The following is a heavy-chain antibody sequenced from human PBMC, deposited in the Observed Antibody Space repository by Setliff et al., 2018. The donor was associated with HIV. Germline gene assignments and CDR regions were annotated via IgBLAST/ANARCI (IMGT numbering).Heavy chain of an antibody. J-gene: IGHJ5*02. CDR3: AKGGASSHWLGP. CDR2: ILNREIT. CDR1: GASISSDS. D-gene: IGHD3-16*01. Sequence: SETLSLTCTVSGASISSDSWSWIRQSPGKGLEWIGFILNREITNYNPSLQSRVSISMDTSKNPFSLKLHSVTAADTAIYHCAKGGASSHWLGPWGQGTLVTVSS. V-gene: IGHV4-59*01.